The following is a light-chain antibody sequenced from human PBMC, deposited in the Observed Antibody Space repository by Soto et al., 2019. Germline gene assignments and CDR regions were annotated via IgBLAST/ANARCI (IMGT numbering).Light chain of an antibody. CDR3: SSYTRSSTYG. V-gene: IGLV2-14*01. Sequence: QSVLTQPASVSGSPGQSITISCTGTSSDVGGYNYVSWYQQHPGKASKLMIYDVSNRSSGVSNRFSGSKSVNTASLTISGLQAEDEADYYCSSYTRSSTYGFGTGTKATVL. CDR1: SSDVGGYNY. CDR2: DVS. J-gene: IGLJ1*01.